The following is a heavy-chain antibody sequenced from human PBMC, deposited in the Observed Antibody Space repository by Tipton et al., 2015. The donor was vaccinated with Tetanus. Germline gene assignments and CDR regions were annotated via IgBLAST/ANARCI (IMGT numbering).Heavy chain of an antibody. CDR2: ISYDGSNK. CDR1: GFTFSSYA. V-gene: IGHV3-30-3*01. D-gene: IGHD4-17*01. Sequence: SLRLSCAASGFTFSSYAMHWVRQAPGKGLEWVAVISYDGSNKYYADSVKGRFTISRDNSKNTLYLQMNSLRAEDTAVYYCARGGGEYGMDVWGQGTTVTVSS. CDR3: ARGGGEYGMDV. J-gene: IGHJ6*02.